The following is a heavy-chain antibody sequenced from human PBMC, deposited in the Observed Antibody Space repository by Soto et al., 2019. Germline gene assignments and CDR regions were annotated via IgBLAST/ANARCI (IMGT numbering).Heavy chain of an antibody. D-gene: IGHD2-21*02. Sequence: QVQLVQSGAEVKKPGSSVKVSCKASGGTFSSYAISWVRQAPGQGLEWMGGIIPIFGTANYAQKFQGRVTITADESTSTAYMELSSLRSEDTAVYYCARVTEKTAVVTPVFIYDAFDIWGQGTMVTVSS. CDR3: ARVTEKTAVVTPVFIYDAFDI. CDR2: IIPIFGTA. CDR1: GGTFSSYA. J-gene: IGHJ3*02. V-gene: IGHV1-69*01.